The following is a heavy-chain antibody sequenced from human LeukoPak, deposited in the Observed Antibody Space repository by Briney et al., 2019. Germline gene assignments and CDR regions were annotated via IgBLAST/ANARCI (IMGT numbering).Heavy chain of an antibody. CDR2: ISSSSSYI. CDR1: GFTFNSYS. J-gene: IGHJ3*02. Sequence: GGSLRLSCAASGFTFNSYSMNWVRPAPGKGLEWVSSISSSSSYIYYADSVKGRFTISRDNAKNSLYLQMNSLRAEDTAVYYCAETPTALSSSSPAPDGAFDIWGQGTMVTVSS. D-gene: IGHD6-6*01. V-gene: IGHV3-21*01. CDR3: AETPTALSSSSPAPDGAFDI.